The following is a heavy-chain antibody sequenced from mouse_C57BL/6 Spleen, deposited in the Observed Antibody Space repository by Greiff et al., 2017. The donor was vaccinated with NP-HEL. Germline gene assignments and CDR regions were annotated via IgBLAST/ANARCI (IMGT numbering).Heavy chain of an antibody. Sequence: LQQSGEGLVKPGGSLKLSCAASGFTFSSYAMSWVRQTPEKRLEWVAYISSGGDYIYYADTVKGRFTISRDNARNTLYLQMSSLKSEDTAMYYCTRDRHYFDVWGTGTTVTVSS. V-gene: IGHV5-9-1*02. CDR3: TRDRHYFDV. CDR2: ISSGGDYI. J-gene: IGHJ1*03. CDR1: GFTFSSYA.